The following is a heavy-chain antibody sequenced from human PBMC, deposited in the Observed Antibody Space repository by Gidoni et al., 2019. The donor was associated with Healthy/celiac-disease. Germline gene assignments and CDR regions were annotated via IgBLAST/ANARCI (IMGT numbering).Heavy chain of an antibody. J-gene: IGHJ6*02. V-gene: IGHV3-15*01. D-gene: IGHD3-9*01. CDR2: IKSKTDGGTT. CDR1: GFTFSNAW. Sequence: EVQLVESGGGLVKPGGSLRLSCAASGFTFSNAWMSWVRQDPGKGLEWVGRIKSKTDGGTTDYAAPVKGRFTISRDDSKNTLYLQMNSLKTEDTAVYYCTTDPTYYDILTGYYYYYYGMDVWGQGTTVTVSS. CDR3: TTDPTYYDILTGYYYYYYGMDV.